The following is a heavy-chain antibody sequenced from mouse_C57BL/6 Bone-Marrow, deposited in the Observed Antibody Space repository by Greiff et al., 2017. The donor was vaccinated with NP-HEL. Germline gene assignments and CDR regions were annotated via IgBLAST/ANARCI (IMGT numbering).Heavy chain of an antibody. CDR2: IDPETGGT. J-gene: IGHJ3*01. Sequence: QVQLQQSGAELVRPGASVTLSCKASGYTFTDYEMHWVKQTPVHGLEWIGAIDPETGGTAYNQKFKGKAILTADKSSSTAYMELRSLTSEDSAVYFCAREDGRRWLLFFAYWGQGTLVTVSA. CDR3: AREDGRRWLLFFAY. V-gene: IGHV1-15*01. D-gene: IGHD2-3*01. CDR1: GYTFTDYE.